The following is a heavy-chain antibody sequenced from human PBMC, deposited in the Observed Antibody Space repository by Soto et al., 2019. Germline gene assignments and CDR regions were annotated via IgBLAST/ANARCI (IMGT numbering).Heavy chain of an antibody. J-gene: IGHJ4*02. CDR1: GFTFSSYG. D-gene: IGHD3-22*01. CDR2: IYYDGSNK. V-gene: IGHV3-33*01. Sequence: QVQLVESGGGVVQPGRSLRLSCAVSGFTFSSYGMNWVRQAPGKGLEWVAAIYYDGSNKYYADSVRGRFTISRDNFKNTLYLHMNSLRAEDTAVYYCARDSKDDSSGYYAGFDYWGQGTRVNVSS. CDR3: ARDSKDDSSGYYAGFDY.